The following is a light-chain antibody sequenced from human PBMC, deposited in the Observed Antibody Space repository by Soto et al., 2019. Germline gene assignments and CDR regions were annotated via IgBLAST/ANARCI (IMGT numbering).Light chain of an antibody. CDR1: QSVDSN. CDR2: GAS. CDR3: QQYDKWPLT. Sequence: EILMTQSPATLSVSPGERATLSCRASQSVDSNLAWYQQKPGQAPRLLIYGASTRATGISARFSGSGSGTEFTLTISSLQSEDFAVYFCQQYDKWPLTFGPGTKVDIK. V-gene: IGKV3-15*01. J-gene: IGKJ3*01.